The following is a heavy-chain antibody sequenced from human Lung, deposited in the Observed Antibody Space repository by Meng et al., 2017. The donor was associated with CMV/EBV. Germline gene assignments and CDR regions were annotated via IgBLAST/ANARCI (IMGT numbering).Heavy chain of an antibody. CDR2: VQPDGVTK. V-gene: IGHV3-30*02. CDR3: ANAWNYDMVA. Sequence: GGSLRLSCAASGFGFRNYGMHWVRQAPGKGLEWVASVQPDGVTKEYGNYVKGRFTISRDNSKNTLSLQMNGLRSDDTAVYFCANAWNYDMVAWGRGTTVTVSS. CDR1: GFGFRNYG. D-gene: IGHD1-1*01. J-gene: IGHJ6*03.